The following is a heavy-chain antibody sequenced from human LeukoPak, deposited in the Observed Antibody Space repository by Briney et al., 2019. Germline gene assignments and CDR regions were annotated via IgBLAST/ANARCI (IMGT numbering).Heavy chain of an antibody. CDR1: SGSISTYY. Sequence: SETLSLTCTVSSGSISTYYWTWIRQPPGRGLEWLGNLYYSGTTNYNPSLQSRVIISVDTSRKQFSLNLRSVTASDTGVYYCARENLDYSVFDYWGQGIVVTVSS. D-gene: IGHD2-15*01. CDR3: ARENLDYSVFDY. V-gene: IGHV4-59*01. CDR2: LYYSGTT. J-gene: IGHJ4*02.